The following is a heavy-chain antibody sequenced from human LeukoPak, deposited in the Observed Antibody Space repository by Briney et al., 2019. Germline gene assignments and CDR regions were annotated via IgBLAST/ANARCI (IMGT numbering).Heavy chain of an antibody. CDR1: GYSFTSYW. CDR3: ARQGAAAGTSWFDP. Sequence: PGESLTLSCTGSGYSFTSYWIGWVRQMPGKGLEWMGIIYPGDSDTRYSPSFQGQVTISAHNSISTAYLQWSSLKASDTAMYYCARQGAAAGTSWFDPWGQGTLVTVSS. J-gene: IGHJ5*02. CDR2: IYPGDSDT. V-gene: IGHV5-51*01. D-gene: IGHD6-13*01.